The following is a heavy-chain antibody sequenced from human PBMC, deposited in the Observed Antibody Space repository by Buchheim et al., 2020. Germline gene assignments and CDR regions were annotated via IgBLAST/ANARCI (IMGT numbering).Heavy chain of an antibody. D-gene: IGHD2-15*01. CDR3: ACSGGSCYSNYYYGMDV. CDR2: INPSGGST. J-gene: IGHJ6*02. CDR1: GYTFTSYY. Sequence: QVQLVQSGAEVKKPGASVKVSCKASGYTFTSYYMHWVRQAPGQGLEWMGIINPSGGSTSYAQKFQGRVTMTRDTATSTVHMELSSLRSEDTAVYYCACSGGSCYSNYYYGMDVWGQGTT. V-gene: IGHV1-46*03.